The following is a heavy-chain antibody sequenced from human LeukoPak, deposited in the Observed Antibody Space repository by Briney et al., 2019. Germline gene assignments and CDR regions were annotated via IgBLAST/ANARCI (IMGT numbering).Heavy chain of an antibody. V-gene: IGHV4-39*07. CDR3: ARDPPHYSGSAFDY. D-gene: IGHD1-26*01. CDR1: GGSISSSSYY. Sequence: PSETLSLTCTVSGGSISSSSYYWGWIRQPPGKGLEWIGSIYYSGSTYYNPSLKSRVTISVDTSKNQFSLKLSSVTAADTVVYYCARDPPHYSGSAFDYWGQGTLVTVSS. CDR2: IYYSGST. J-gene: IGHJ4*02.